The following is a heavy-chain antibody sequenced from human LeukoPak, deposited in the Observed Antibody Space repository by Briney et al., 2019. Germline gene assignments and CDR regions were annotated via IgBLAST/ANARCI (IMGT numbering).Heavy chain of an antibody. V-gene: IGHV3-15*01. Sequence: GGSLRLSCAASGFTFSNAWMSWVRQAPGKGLEWVGRIKSKTDGGTTDYAAPVKGRFTISRDDSKNTLYLQMNSLKTEDTAVYYCTTDFSGSYYQIFDYWGQGTLVTVSS. CDR3: TTDFSGSYYQIFDY. CDR2: IKSKTDGGTT. J-gene: IGHJ4*02. CDR1: GFTFSNAW. D-gene: IGHD1-26*01.